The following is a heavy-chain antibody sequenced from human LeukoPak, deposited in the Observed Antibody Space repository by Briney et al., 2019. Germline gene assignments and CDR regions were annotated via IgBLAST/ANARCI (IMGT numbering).Heavy chain of an antibody. Sequence: ASVKVSCKASGYTFTGHYVHWVRQAPGQGLEWMGWINGNTGDTNYAQRFQGRATMIRETSISTMYMELSRLRSDDTAVYYCAGEYSSSLFDYWGQGTLVTVSS. CDR2: INGNTGDT. J-gene: IGHJ4*02. D-gene: IGHD6-13*01. CDR3: AGEYSSSLFDY. V-gene: IGHV1-2*02. CDR1: GYTFTGHY.